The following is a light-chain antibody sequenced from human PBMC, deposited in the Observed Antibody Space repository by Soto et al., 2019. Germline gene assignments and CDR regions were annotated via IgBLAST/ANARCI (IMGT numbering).Light chain of an antibody. CDR1: SNDIGTYNL. V-gene: IGLV2-23*01. CDR3: CSYAGSYTFV. CDR2: ETK. Sequence: QSALTQPASVSGSPGQSITISCAGTSNDIGTYNLVSWYQQHPGTAPKLLIYETKKRPSGVSSRFSGSKSGNTASLTISGLQAEDEADYYCCSYAGSYTFVFGTGTKVTVL. J-gene: IGLJ1*01.